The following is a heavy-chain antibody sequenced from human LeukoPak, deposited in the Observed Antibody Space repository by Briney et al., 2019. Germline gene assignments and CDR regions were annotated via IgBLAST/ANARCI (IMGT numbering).Heavy chain of an antibody. CDR3: ARESNLEYSSSRGLGR. Sequence: SETLSLTCTVSGGSISSYYWSWIRQPPGKGLEWIGYIYYIGSTNYNPSLKSRVTISVDTTNNLYSLKLNSMTDADTAVYYCARESNLEYSSSRGLGRWGQGTLVTVSS. CDR1: GGSISSYY. J-gene: IGHJ4*02. V-gene: IGHV4-59*12. CDR2: IYYIGST. D-gene: IGHD6-6*01.